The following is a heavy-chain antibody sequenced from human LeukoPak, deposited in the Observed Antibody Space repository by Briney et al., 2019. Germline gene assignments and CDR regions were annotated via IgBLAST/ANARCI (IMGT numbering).Heavy chain of an antibody. CDR2: LHPSNSKT. CDR1: GYRFSNFW. CDR3: ARGGQAVPGQRFDY. J-gene: IGHJ4*02. Sequence: GDSLKISCQSSGYRFSNFWIAWVRQTPGRGLEWRGTLHPSNSKTRYSPSFEDEVTISADKSISTVYLQWSSPKTSDSAIYYCARGGQAVPGQRFDYWGQGTLVTVS. D-gene: IGHD6-19*01. V-gene: IGHV5-51*01.